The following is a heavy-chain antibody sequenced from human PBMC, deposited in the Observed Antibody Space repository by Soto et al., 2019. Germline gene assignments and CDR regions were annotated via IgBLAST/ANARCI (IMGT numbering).Heavy chain of an antibody. D-gene: IGHD2-2*01. V-gene: IGHV4-30-4*01. CDR1: GGSVSGGSYC. Sequence: SETLSLTCTVSGGSVSGGSYCWSWIRQPPGKGLEWIGYIYYSGSTYYNPSLESRSTISVDTSKNQFSLRLRSVTAADTAVYYCARTYCSSTSCSWWYYGMDVWGQGTTVTVSS. J-gene: IGHJ6*02. CDR3: ARTYCSSTSCSWWYYGMDV. CDR2: IYYSGST.